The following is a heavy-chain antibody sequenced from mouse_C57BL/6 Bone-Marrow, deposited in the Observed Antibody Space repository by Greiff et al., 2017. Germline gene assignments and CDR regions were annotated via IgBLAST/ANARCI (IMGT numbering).Heavy chain of an antibody. CDR2: INPGRGGT. D-gene: IGHD2-4*01. CDR1: GYAFTNYL. Sequence: QVQLKESGAELVRPGTSVKVSCKASGYAFTNYLIGWVKQRPGQGLEWIGVINPGRGGTNYNEKFKGKATLSADKSSSTAYMQLCSLTSADSAVYSCARGRLRRRYFDYWGQGTTLTVSS. V-gene: IGHV1-54*01. CDR3: ARGRLRRRYFDY. J-gene: IGHJ2*01.